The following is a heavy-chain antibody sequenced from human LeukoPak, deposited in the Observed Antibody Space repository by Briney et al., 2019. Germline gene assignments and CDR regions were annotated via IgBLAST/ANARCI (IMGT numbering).Heavy chain of an antibody. J-gene: IGHJ3*02. CDR1: GFTFSSYG. D-gene: IGHD3-22*01. Sequence: GGTLRLSCAASGFTFSSYGMSWVRQAPGKGLEWVSAISGSGGSTYYADSVKGRFTISRDNSKNTLYLQMNSLRAEDTAVYYCAKIYYEPDAFDIWGQGTMVTVSS. CDR2: ISGSGGST. V-gene: IGHV3-23*01. CDR3: AKIYYEPDAFDI.